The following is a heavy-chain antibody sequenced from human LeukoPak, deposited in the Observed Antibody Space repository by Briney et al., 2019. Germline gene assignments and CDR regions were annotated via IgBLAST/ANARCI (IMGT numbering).Heavy chain of an antibody. D-gene: IGHD2-2*01. CDR2: ISYDGSNK. CDR3: AKDRLVVVPAAMPKARGLFDY. CDR1: GFTLSSYG. Sequence: PGRSLRLSCAASGFTLSSYGMHWVSQAPGKGLEWVAVISYDGSNKYYADSVKGRFTISRDNSKNTLYLQMNSLRAEDTAVYYCAKDRLVVVPAAMPKARGLFDYWGQATLVTVSS. J-gene: IGHJ4*02. V-gene: IGHV3-30*18.